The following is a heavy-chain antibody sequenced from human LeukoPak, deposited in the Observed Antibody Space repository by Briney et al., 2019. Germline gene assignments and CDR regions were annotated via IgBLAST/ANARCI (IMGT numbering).Heavy chain of an antibody. CDR3: ARRGPAYYYGSGSQTYYYYYYMDV. CDR1: GGSFSGYY. V-gene: IGHV4-34*01. J-gene: IGHJ6*03. CDR2: INHSGST. Sequence: SETLSLTCAVYGGSFSGYYWSWIRQPPGKGLEWIGEINHSGSTNYNPSLKSRVTISVDTSKNQFSLKLSSVTAADTAVYYCARRGPAYYYGSGSQTYYYYYYMDVWGKGTTVTISS. D-gene: IGHD3-10*01.